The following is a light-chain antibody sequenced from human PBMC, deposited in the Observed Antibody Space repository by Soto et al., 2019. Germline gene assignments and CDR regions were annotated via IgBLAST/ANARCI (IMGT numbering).Light chain of an antibody. CDR2: EVS. CDR1: SSDVGDYDY. CDR3: SSYTSSSTLL. V-gene: IGLV2-14*01. J-gene: IGLJ1*01. Sequence: QSVLTQPASVSGSPGQSITISCTGTSSDVGDYDYVSWYQHHPGKAPKLMIYEVSNRPSGVSNRFSASKSGNTASLTISGLQTEDEAHYYCSSYTSSSTLLFGAGTKGTVL.